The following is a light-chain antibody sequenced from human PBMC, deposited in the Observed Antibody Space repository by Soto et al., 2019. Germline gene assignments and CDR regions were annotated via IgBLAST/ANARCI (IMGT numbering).Light chain of an antibody. Sequence: DIVMTQSPLSLPVTPGEPASISCRSSQSLLHSKGYNYLDWYLQKPGQSPQLLISLGSTRAPGVPDRFSGSGSGTDFTLKISRVEAEDVGVYYCMQALQTPWTFGQGTKVDI. V-gene: IGKV2-28*01. J-gene: IGKJ1*01. CDR1: QSLLHSKGYNY. CDR2: LGS. CDR3: MQALQTPWT.